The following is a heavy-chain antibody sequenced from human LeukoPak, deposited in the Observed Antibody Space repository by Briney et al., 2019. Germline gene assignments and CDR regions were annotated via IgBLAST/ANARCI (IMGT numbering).Heavy chain of an antibody. J-gene: IGHJ4*02. Sequence: ASVKVSCKASGYTFTKYVVHWVRQAPGQRREWKGWINAGNGDTKYSQNFQDRVTITRDTSANTAYMELSSLTSEDTALYYCARDDCGDTCYPGGYWGQGTLVTVSS. CDR1: GYTFTKYV. D-gene: IGHD2-21*01. CDR2: INAGNGDT. V-gene: IGHV1-3*01. CDR3: ARDDCGDTCYPGGY.